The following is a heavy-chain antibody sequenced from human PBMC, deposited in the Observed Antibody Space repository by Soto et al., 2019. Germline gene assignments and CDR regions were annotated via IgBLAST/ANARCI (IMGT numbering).Heavy chain of an antibody. CDR1: GGSVSSGDYL. V-gene: IGHV4-30-4*01. Sequence: SETLSLTCTVSGGSVSSGDYLWRWIRQPPGKGLEWIGYIYDSGSSYYNPSLKSRVTMSVDTSKNQFPLKLRSVTAADTAMYYCAREKGYISGPKNFDSWGQGTLVTVSS. CDR3: AREKGYISGPKNFDS. J-gene: IGHJ4*02. CDR2: IYDSGSS. D-gene: IGHD5-12*01.